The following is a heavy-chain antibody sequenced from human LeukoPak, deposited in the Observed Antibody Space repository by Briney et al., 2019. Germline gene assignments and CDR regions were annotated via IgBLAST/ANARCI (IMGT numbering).Heavy chain of an antibody. Sequence: SETLSLTCTVSGGSISSSSYYWGWIRQPPGKGLEWIGSIYYSGSTYYNPSLKSRVTISVDTSKNQFSLKLSSVTAADTAVYYCARELGEVTFDNWGQGTLVTVSS. J-gene: IGHJ4*02. CDR1: GGSISSSSYY. CDR3: ARELGEVTFDN. V-gene: IGHV4-39*07. D-gene: IGHD3-16*01. CDR2: IYYSGST.